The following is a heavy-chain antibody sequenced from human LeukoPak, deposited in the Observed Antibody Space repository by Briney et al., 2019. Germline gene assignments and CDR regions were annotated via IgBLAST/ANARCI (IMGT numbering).Heavy chain of an antibody. J-gene: IGHJ6*04. CDR2: ISYDGSNK. CDR1: GFIFSSYA. CDR3: ARVNRCSSTSCYIYGMDV. D-gene: IGHD2-2*02. Sequence: PGGSLRLSCAASGFIFSSYAMHWVRQAPGKGLEWVAVISYDGSNKYYADSVKGRFTISRDNSKNTLYLQMNSLRAEDTAVYYCARVNRCSSTSCYIYGMDVWGKGTTVTVSS. V-gene: IGHV3-30*04.